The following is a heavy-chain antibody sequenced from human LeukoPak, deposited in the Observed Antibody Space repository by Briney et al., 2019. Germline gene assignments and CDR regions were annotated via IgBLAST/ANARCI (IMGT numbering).Heavy chain of an antibody. D-gene: IGHD3-10*01. CDR1: GYTFTSYD. CDR3: ASRITMVRGVDNGMDV. CDR2: MNPNSGNT. J-gene: IGHJ6*02. Sequence: ASVKVSCKASGYTFTSYDINWVRQATGQGLEWMGWMNPNSGNTGYAQKFQGRVTMTRNTSISTAYMELSSLRSEDTAVYYCASRITMVRGVDNGMDVWGQGTSVTVSS. V-gene: IGHV1-8*01.